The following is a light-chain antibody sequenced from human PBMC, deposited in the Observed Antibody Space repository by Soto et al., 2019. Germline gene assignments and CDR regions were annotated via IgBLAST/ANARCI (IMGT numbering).Light chain of an antibody. CDR3: QHYNNWPAWT. V-gene: IGKV3D-15*01. CDR2: GAS. Sequence: IVLTQSPGTLSLSPWERATLSCRASQSVSTNLAWYQHKRGQAPRLLIYGASTRATGIPARFSGSGSETEFTLTITSLQSEDFAVYYCQHYNNWPAWTFGQGTKVDIK. J-gene: IGKJ1*01. CDR1: QSVSTN.